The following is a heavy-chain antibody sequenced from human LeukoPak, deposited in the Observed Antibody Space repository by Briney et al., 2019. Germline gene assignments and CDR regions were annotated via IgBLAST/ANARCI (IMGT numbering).Heavy chain of an antibody. CDR2: ISGSGGST. J-gene: IGHJ4*02. Sequence: PGGSLRLSCAASGFTFSSYAMSWVRQAPGKGLEWVSAISGSGGSTYYADSVEGRFTISRDNSKNTLYLQMNSLRAEDTAVYYCAKPGYSYGYTHYYFDYWGQGPLVTVSS. CDR3: AKPGYSYGYTHYYFDY. CDR1: GFTFSSYA. D-gene: IGHD5-18*01. V-gene: IGHV3-23*01.